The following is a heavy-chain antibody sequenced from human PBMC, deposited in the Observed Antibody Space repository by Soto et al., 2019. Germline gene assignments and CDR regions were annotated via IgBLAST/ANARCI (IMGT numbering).Heavy chain of an antibody. D-gene: IGHD5-12*01. CDR2: INPNSGGT. J-gene: IGHJ4*02. CDR1: GYTFTGYY. Sequence: QVQLVQSGAEVKKPGASVKVSCKASGYTFTGYYMHWVRQAPGQGLEWMGWINPNSGGTNYAQKFQGWVTMTRDTSISTAYMELSRLRSDDTAVYYCARGGGVKWLRLPQLFDYWGQGTLVTVSS. V-gene: IGHV1-2*04. CDR3: ARGGGVKWLRLPQLFDY.